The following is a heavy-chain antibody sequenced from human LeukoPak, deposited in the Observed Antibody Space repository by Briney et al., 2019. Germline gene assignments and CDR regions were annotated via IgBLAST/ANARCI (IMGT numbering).Heavy chain of an antibody. Sequence: PSETLSLTCTLSRGSISSYYWSWIRQPPGKGLEWVGEINHRGSTNYNPSLKSRVTISVGKSKNHVSLKLSSVTAADTAVYYCATGGPRSCGWYRFWGQGTLITVSS. V-gene: IGHV4-34*01. CDR1: RGSISSYY. CDR2: INHRGST. J-gene: IGHJ4*02. D-gene: IGHD6-19*01. CDR3: ATGGPRSCGWYRF.